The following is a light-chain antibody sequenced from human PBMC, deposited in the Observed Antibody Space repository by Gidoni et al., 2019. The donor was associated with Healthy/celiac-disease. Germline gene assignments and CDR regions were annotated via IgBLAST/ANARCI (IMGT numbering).Light chain of an antibody. V-gene: IGKV3-15*01. CDR3: QQYNNWPPEYT. Sequence: EIVMTQSPATLSVSPGERATLPCRASQSVSSNLAWYQQKPGQAPRLLIYGAPTRATGIPARFSGSGSGTEFTLTISSLQSEDFAVYYCQQYNNWPPEYTFGQGTKLEIK. J-gene: IGKJ2*01. CDR1: QSVSSN. CDR2: GAP.